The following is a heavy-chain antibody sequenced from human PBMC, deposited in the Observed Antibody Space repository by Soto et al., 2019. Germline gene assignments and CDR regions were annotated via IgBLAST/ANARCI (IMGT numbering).Heavy chain of an antibody. J-gene: IGHJ6*02. V-gene: IGHV6-1*01. CDR2: TYYRSKWYN. CDR3: VRSRVFIAVAGMATYYYYYGMDV. CDR1: GDSVSSDSAA. Sequence: SQTLSLTGAISGDSVSSDSAAWNWIRQSPSRGLEWLGRTYYRSKWYNDYAVSVNGRITINPDTSKNHFSLQLNSVSPEDTAVYYCVRSRVFIAVAGMATYYYYYGMDVWGQGTTVTVSS. D-gene: IGHD6-19*01.